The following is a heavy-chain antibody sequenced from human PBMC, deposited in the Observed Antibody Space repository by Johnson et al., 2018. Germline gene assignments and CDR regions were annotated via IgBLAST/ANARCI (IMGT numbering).Heavy chain of an antibody. J-gene: IGHJ3*02. Sequence: VQLVETGGGVVQPGESLRLSCEASGFTFSSYPIHWVRQAPGKGLEWVAVIPYAGDNKYDADSVKVRFTISRAKSKTKVYLQTMSLSDEEKAMYYCARILHYVWGSHRNDEDGFDIWGGGTMVTVSS. CDR1: GFTFSSYP. D-gene: IGHD3-16*02. CDR3: ARILHYVWGSHRNDEDGFDI. V-gene: IGHV3-30*16. CDR2: IPYAGDNK.